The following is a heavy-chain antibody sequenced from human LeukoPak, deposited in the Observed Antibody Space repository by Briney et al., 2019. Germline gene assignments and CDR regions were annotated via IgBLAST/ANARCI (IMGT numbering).Heavy chain of an antibody. CDR1: GVTLSDYY. CDR2: ISSSGSTI. V-gene: IGHV3-11*01. Sequence: GGSLRLSCAASGVTLSDYYMSWIRQAPGKGLEWVTYISSSGSTIYYADSVKGRFTISRDNAKNSLYLQMNSLRAEDTAVYYCARGSEVGDGSGLDYWGQGTLVTVSS. J-gene: IGHJ4*02. D-gene: IGHD1-26*01. CDR3: ARGSEVGDGSGLDY.